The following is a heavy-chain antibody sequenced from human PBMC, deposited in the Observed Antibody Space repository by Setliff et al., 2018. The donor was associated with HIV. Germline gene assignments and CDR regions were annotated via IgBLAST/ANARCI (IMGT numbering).Heavy chain of an antibody. D-gene: IGHD3-22*01. CDR1: GGSLNSYY. CDR3: ASLVVDLFDGSAYSDY. CDR2: IFINGQT. J-gene: IGHJ4*02. Sequence: SETLSLTCSVSGGSLNSYYWSWIRQSGGQELEWIGRIFINGQTNYNPSLKSRLTMSVDKSRNQFSLRLKSVTAADSAVYFCASLVVDLFDGSAYSDYWGQGRLVTVSS. V-gene: IGHV4-4*07.